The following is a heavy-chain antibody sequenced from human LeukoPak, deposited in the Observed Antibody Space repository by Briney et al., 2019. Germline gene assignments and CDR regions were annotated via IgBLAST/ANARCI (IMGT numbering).Heavy chain of an antibody. CDR3: ARGTDYGGSVFDS. CDR2: IYPGDADT. D-gene: IGHD4-23*01. Sequence: GESLGISCKGSGYTFTNYWIGWVRQMPGKGLEWMGIIYPGDADTRYSPSFQGQVTISADKSISTAYLQWSSLKASDTAIYYCARGTDYGGSVFDSWGQGTLLTVSS. J-gene: IGHJ4*02. V-gene: IGHV5-51*01. CDR1: GYTFTNYW.